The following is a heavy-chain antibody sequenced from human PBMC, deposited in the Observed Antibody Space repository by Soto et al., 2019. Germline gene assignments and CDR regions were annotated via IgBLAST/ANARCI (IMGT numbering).Heavy chain of an antibody. CDR2: VHHSGAT. CDR3: VTRPPGGSYFGVFDY. V-gene: IGHV4-59*13. Sequence: QVQLQESGQGLVKPSETLSLTCSVSDGSISGYYWSWIRQSPGKGPEWIGYVHHSGATNYNPSLETRVTMSLDTSKNQFSPKLNAVTAADTAVYYCVTRPPGGSYFGVFDYWSQGTLVTVSS. CDR1: DGSISGYY. D-gene: IGHD2-21*01. J-gene: IGHJ4*02.